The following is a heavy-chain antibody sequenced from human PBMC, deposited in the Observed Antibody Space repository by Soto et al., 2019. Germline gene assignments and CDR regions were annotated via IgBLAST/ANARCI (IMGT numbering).Heavy chain of an antibody. Sequence: PGESLKISCKGSGYSFTSYWISWVRQMPGKGLEWMGRIDPSDSYTNYSPSFQGHVTISADKSISTAYLQWSSLKASDTAMYYCASQLYHAFDIWGQGTMVTVSS. CDR3: ASQLYHAFDI. V-gene: IGHV5-10-1*01. CDR2: IDPSDSYT. J-gene: IGHJ3*02. CDR1: GYSFTSYW. D-gene: IGHD2-2*01.